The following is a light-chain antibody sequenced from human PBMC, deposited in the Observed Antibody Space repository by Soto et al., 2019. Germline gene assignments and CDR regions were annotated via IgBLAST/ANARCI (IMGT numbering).Light chain of an antibody. CDR1: QDITNY. CDR3: QQLNSYLTWT. V-gene: IGKV1-33*01. CDR2: DAS. Sequence: DIQMTQSPSSLSASVGDRVTITCQASQDITNYLNWYQQKPGKAPNLLIYDASNLETGVPSRFSGTGSGTEFTLTISSLQPEDFATYYCQQLNSYLTWTFGQGTKVDIK. J-gene: IGKJ1*01.